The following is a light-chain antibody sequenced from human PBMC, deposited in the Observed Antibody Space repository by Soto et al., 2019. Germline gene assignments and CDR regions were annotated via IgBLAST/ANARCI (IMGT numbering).Light chain of an antibody. J-gene: IGKJ4*01. CDR3: QQSYNAPLT. V-gene: IGKV1-39*01. Sequence: DIQMTQSPSSLSASVGDRVTITCRASQNINSYLNWYQQKPGKAPKLLIYTASSLQGGVPSRFSGSGSGTDFTLTISSLQPEDFATYSCQQSYNAPLTFGGGTKVEIK. CDR2: TAS. CDR1: QNINSY.